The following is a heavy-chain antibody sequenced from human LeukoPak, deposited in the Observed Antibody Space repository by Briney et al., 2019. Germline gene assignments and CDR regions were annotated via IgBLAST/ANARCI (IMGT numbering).Heavy chain of an antibody. CDR3: ARDMTTVTYDAFDI. D-gene: IGHD4-17*01. V-gene: IGHV1-46*01. Sequence: ASVKVSCKASGYTFTSYYMHWVRQAAGQGLEWMGIINPSGGSASYAQKFQGRVTMTGDMSTSTVYMELSSLRSEDTAVYYCARDMTTVTYDAFDIWGQGTMVTVSS. CDR1: GYTFTSYY. CDR2: INPSGGSA. J-gene: IGHJ3*02.